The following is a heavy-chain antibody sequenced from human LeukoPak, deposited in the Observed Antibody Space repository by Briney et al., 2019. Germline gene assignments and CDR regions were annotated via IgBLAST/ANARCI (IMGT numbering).Heavy chain of an antibody. V-gene: IGHV3-21*01. CDR3: ARETYYYGSGSYPESSDY. CDR2: ISSSSSYI. D-gene: IGHD3-10*01. J-gene: IGHJ4*02. CDR1: GFTFSRYS. Sequence: GGSLRLSCAASGFTFSRYSMNWVRQAPGKGLEWVSSISSSSSYIYYADSVKGRFTISRDNAKNTLYLQMNSLRAEDTAVYYCARETYYYGSGSYPESSDYWGQGTLVTVSS.